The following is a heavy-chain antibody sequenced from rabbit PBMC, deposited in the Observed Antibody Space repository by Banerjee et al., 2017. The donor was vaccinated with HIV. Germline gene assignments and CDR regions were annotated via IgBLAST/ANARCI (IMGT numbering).Heavy chain of an antibody. V-gene: IGHV1S45*01. Sequence: QEQLEESGGDLVKPEGSLTLTCTASGFSFSNKYVMCWVRQAPGKGPEWIACINAGSGTTYYANWAKGRFTISKTSSTTVTLQMTSLTAADTATYFCARDAGGDGYSNDLWGPGTLVTVS. D-gene: IGHD7-1*01. CDR3: ARDAGGDGYSNDL. CDR1: GFSFSNKYV. CDR2: INAGSGTT. J-gene: IGHJ6*01.